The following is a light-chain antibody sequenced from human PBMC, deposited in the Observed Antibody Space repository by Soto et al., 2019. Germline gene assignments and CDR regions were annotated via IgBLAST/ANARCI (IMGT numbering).Light chain of an antibody. Sequence: DIQMTQSPSTLSASVGDRVTITCRASQSISSWLAWYQQTPGKAPKLLIYDASSLESGVPSRFRGSGSGTEFTLTISRLQPDDFATYYCQQYNSYPITFGQGTRLEIK. J-gene: IGKJ5*01. V-gene: IGKV1-5*01. CDR1: QSISSW. CDR2: DAS. CDR3: QQYNSYPIT.